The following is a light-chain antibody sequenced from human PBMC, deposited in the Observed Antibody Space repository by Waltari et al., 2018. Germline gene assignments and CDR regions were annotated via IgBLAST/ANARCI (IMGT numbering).Light chain of an antibody. Sequence: DVQLTHSPSTLSASVGDRVPITCRASERVKNNLAWYQHQPGKAPKVLVHKASRLESGVPSRFSGSGYGTEFTLTISSLEPDDFATYYCHQYNTLPLTFGGGTKVEIK. V-gene: IGKV1-5*03. J-gene: IGKJ4*01. CDR2: KAS. CDR1: ERVKNN. CDR3: HQYNTLPLT.